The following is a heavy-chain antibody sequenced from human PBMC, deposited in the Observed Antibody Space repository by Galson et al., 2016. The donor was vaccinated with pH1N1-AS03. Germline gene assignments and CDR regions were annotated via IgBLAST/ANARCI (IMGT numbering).Heavy chain of an antibody. CDR3: AREQKGTRGWYTVDY. CDR1: GFTFRNYA. V-gene: IGHV3-30*04. J-gene: IGHJ4*02. Sequence: SLRLSCAASGFTFRNYAMHWLRQAPGKGLEWVVVISSDGTKKEDADSVKGQFTIPRDSSKNTLYLQMNSLRAEDTAVYFCAREQKGTRGWYTVDYWGQGTVVTVSS. CDR2: ISSDGTKK. D-gene: IGHD6-19*01.